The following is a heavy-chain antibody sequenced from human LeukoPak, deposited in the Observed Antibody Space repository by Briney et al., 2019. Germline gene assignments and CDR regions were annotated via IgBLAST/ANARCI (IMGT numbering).Heavy chain of an antibody. V-gene: IGHV3-49*03. CDR2: IRSKVHGGTA. J-gene: IGHJ4*02. CDR1: GFTFGHYA. D-gene: IGHD6-6*01. CDR3: SRYLYASSSWHFDS. Sequence: QPGGSLRLSCAGSGFTFGHYAVSWFRQAPGKGLEWVGFIRSKVHGGTAEYAASVKGTFTISRDDSKRIAYLQMNSLKTEDTALYFCSRYLYASSSWHFDSWGQGARVTVSS.